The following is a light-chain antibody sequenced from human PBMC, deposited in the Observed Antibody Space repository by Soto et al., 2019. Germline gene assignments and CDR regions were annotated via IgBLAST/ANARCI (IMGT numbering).Light chain of an antibody. CDR3: SSYAGSNNYV. V-gene: IGLV2-8*01. CDR2: EVS. J-gene: IGLJ1*01. CDR1: SSDVAAYNY. Sequence: QSALTQPRSVSGSPGQSVTISCTGTSSDVAAYNYVSWYQQHPGKAPKLMIYEVSKRPSGVPDRFSGSKSGNTASLTVSGLQAEDEADYYCSSYAGSNNYVFGTGTKLTVL.